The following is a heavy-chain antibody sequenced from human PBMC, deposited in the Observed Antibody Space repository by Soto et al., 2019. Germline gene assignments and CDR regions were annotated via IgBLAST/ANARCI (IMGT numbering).Heavy chain of an antibody. Sequence: GGPVKVSCKASGYTFTNYEINWVRQATGQGLEWMGWMNPGSGNTGYAHKFQGRVTMTRNISISTSYMELSRLGSDDTAIYYCARMASSGSLNWFDPWGQGTLVTVSS. CDR3: ARMASSGSLNWFDP. V-gene: IGHV1-8*01. D-gene: IGHD3-10*01. CDR2: MNPGSGNT. J-gene: IGHJ5*02. CDR1: GYTFTNYE.